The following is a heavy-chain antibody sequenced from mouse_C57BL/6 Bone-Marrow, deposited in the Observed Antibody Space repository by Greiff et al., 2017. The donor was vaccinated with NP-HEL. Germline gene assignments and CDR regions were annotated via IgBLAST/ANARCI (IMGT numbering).Heavy chain of an antibody. V-gene: IGHV1-80*01. CDR1: GYAFSSYW. Sequence: QVQLKQSGAELVKPGASVKISCKASGYAFSSYWMNWVKQRPGKGLEWIGQIYPGDGDTNYNGKFKGKATLTADKSSSTAYMQLSRLTSEDSAVYFCARLGGYYPYWYFDVWGTGTTVTVSS. J-gene: IGHJ1*03. CDR2: IYPGDGDT. CDR3: ARLGGYYPYWYFDV. D-gene: IGHD2-3*01.